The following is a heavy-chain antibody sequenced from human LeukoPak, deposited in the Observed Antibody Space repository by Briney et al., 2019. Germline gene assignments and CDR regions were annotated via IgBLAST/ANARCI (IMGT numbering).Heavy chain of an antibody. CDR2: IYYTGRT. V-gene: IGHV4-59*01. J-gene: IGHJ4*02. CDR1: GGSINDYY. CDR3: TRVSIHGDSDY. Sequence: SETLSLTCTVSGGSINDYYWSWIRQSPGKGLEWIGYIYYTGRTKYNPSVQSRVTISVSLNPRSVTSADTAVYSCTRVSIHGDSDYWGQGTLVTVSS.